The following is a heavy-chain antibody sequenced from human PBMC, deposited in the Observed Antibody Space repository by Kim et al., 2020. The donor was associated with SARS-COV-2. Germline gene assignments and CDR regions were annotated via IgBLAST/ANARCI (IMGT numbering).Heavy chain of an antibody. CDR3: ARGPYYDILTGYSQGPGMDV. V-gene: IGHV4-30-2*01. CDR1: GGSISSGGYS. D-gene: IGHD3-9*01. J-gene: IGHJ6*02. CDR2: IYHSGST. Sequence: SETLSLTCAVSGGSISSGGYSWSWIRQPPGKGLEWIGYIYHSGSTYYNPSLKSRVTISVDRSKNQFSLKLSSVTAADTAVYYCARGPYYDILTGYSQGPGMDVWGQGTTVTVSS.